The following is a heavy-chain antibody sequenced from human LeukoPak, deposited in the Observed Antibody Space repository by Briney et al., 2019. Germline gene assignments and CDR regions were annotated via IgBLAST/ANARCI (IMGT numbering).Heavy chain of an antibody. CDR1: GGSISSGGYY. V-gene: IGHV4-31*03. D-gene: IGHD3-10*01. Sequence: SETLSLTCTVSGGSISSGGYYWSWIRQHPGKGLEWIGYIYYSGSTYYNPSLKSRVTISVDTSKNQFSLKLSSVTAADTAVHYCASGGGRMVGYYGSGYYGMDVWGQGTTVTVSS. CDR3: ASGGGRMVGYYGSGYYGMDV. CDR2: IYYSGST. J-gene: IGHJ6*02.